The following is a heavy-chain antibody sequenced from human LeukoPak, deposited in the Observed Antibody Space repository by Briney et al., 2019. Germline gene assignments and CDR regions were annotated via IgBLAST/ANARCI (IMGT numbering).Heavy chain of an antibody. D-gene: IGHD5-24*01. Sequence: PSETLSLTCAVYGGSLSGYYWSWIRQPPGKGLEWIGEIDHSGSATNNPSLESRVTISVDTSKNQFSPKLSCVTVADTAMYYCARRRWLHYYMDVWGKGTTVIISS. V-gene: IGHV4-34*01. CDR2: IDHSGSA. J-gene: IGHJ6*03. CDR3: ARRRWLHYYMDV. CDR1: GGSLSGYY.